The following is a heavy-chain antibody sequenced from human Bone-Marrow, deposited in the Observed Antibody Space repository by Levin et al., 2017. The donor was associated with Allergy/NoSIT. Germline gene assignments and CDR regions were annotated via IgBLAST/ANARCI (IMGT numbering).Heavy chain of an antibody. CDR3: AKESPYCSGSNCRQYYFDH. D-gene: IGHD2-2*01. Sequence: RGESLKISCAASGFTFSSYAMSWVRQAPGKGPEWVSAISASADRTYYADSAKGRFTISRDNSKNTLYLQMNSLRAEDTAVYFCAKESPYCSGSNCRQYYFDHWGQGTLVTVSS. J-gene: IGHJ4*02. CDR1: GFTFSSYA. V-gene: IGHV3-23*01. CDR2: ISASADRT.